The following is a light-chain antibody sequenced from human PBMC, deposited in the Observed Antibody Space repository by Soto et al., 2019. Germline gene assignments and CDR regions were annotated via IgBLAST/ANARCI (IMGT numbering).Light chain of an antibody. J-gene: IGKJ2*01. V-gene: IGKV3-15*01. CDR1: QTIDKT. CDR2: DAS. Sequence: ERVMTQSPATLSLSPGERATLSFRASQTIDKTLAWYQRKPGQAPRLLIYDASTRATGVPARLSGSGYGTDLTITISSMQSEDFAVYYCQHYNYWPYTFGQGTKVDI. CDR3: QHYNYWPYT.